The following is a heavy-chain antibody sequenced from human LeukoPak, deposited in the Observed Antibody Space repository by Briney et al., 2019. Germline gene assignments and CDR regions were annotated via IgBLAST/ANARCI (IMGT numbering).Heavy chain of an antibody. D-gene: IGHD2/OR15-2a*01. CDR2: VYYDGTS. Sequence: SETLSLTCTVSGASINTHSYYWGWIRQAPGKGLEWIGSVYYDGTSYSNPSLPSRAAVFVDTSRDQFSLDLSFVTAADTALYYCVRHISTNTGYFDSCGQGLQVSVSS. J-gene: IGHJ4*02. V-gene: IGHV4-39*01. CDR3: VRHISTNTGYFDS. CDR1: GASINTHSYY.